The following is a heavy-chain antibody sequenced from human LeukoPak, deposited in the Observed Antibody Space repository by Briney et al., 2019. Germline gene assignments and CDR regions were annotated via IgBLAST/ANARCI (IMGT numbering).Heavy chain of an antibody. J-gene: IGHJ6*03. D-gene: IGHD6-19*01. CDR1: GGTFSSYA. V-gene: IGHV1-69*06. CDR2: IIPIFGTA. Sequence: SVKVSCKASGGTFSSYAISWVRQAPGQGLEWMGGIIPIFGTANYAQKFQGRVTITADKSTSTAYMELSSLRSEDTAVYYCARGGTKQWLARDYYYMDVWGKGTTVTVSS. CDR3: ARGGTKQWLARDYYYMDV.